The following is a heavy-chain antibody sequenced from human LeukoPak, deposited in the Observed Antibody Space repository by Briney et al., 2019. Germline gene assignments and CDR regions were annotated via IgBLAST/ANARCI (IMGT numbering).Heavy chain of an antibody. Sequence: GGSLRLSCAASGFTFSSYAMHWVRQAPGKGLEWVAVISYDGSNKYYADSVKGRFTISRGNSKNTLYLQMNSLRAEDTAVYYCARAAYYDSSGYYYLSGAFDIWGQGTMVTVSS. CDR3: ARAAYYDSSGYYYLSGAFDI. V-gene: IGHV3-30-3*01. CDR2: ISYDGSNK. D-gene: IGHD3-22*01. CDR1: GFTFSSYA. J-gene: IGHJ3*02.